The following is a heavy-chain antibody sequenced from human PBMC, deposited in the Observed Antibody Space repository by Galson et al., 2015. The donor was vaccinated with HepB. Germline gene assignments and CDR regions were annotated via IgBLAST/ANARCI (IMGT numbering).Heavy chain of an antibody. CDR1: GYTFTSYG. D-gene: IGHD2-2*01. CDR3: ARDGIGCSSTSCHPS. V-gene: IGHV1-18*01. J-gene: IGHJ4*02. CDR2: ISAYNGNT. Sequence: SVKVSCKASGYTFTSYGISWVRQAPGQGLEWMGWISAYNGNTNYAQKLQGRVTMTTDTSTSTAYMELRSLRSDDTAVYYCARDGIGCSSTSCHPSWGQGTLVTVSS.